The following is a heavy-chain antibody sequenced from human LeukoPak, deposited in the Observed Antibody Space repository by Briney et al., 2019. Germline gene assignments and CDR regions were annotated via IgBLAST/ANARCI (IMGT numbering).Heavy chain of an antibody. Sequence: SGGSLRLSCAASGFTFSNNGMNWVRQAPGKGLEWVSGISPSGDITYYADSVKGRFTISRDNFKNTLYLEVISLTAEDTAVYYCAKDDAWLKFGEWSQGTLVTVSS. V-gene: IGHV3-23*01. J-gene: IGHJ4*02. CDR2: ISPSGDIT. CDR3: AKDDAWLKFGE. CDR1: GFTFSNNG. D-gene: IGHD3-10*01.